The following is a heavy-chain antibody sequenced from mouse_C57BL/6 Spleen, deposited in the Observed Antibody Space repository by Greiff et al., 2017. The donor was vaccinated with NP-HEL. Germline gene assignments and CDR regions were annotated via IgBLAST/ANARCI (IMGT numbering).Heavy chain of an antibody. V-gene: IGHV1-69*01. Sequence: QVQLQQPGAELVMPGASVKLSCKASGYTFTSHWMHWVKQRPGQGLEWIGEIDPSDSYTNYNQKFKGKSTLTVDKSSSTAYMQLSSLTSEDSAVYYCARGIPYYFDYWGQGTTLTVSS. CDR1: GYTFTSHW. CDR3: ARGIPYYFDY. J-gene: IGHJ2*01. CDR2: IDPSDSYT. D-gene: IGHD5-1-1*01.